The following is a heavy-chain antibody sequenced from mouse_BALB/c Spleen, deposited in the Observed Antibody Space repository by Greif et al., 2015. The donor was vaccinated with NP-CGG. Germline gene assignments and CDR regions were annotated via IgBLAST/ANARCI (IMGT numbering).Heavy chain of an antibody. CDR2: INPGSGGT. Sequence: QAQLQQSGAELVRPGTSVKVSCKASGYGFTNYLMEWVKQRPGQGLEWIGVINPGSGGTNYNEKFKGKATLTADKSSSTAYMQLSSLASDDSAVYFCAREGDYGFAYWGQGTLITVSA. V-gene: IGHV1-54*01. CDR1: GYGFTNYL. CDR3: AREGDYGFAY. D-gene: IGHD2-4*01. J-gene: IGHJ3*01.